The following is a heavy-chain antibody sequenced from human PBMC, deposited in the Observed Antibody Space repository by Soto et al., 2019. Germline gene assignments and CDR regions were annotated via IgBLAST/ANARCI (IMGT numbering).Heavy chain of an antibody. CDR3: ARGYPGSFDY. J-gene: IGHJ4*02. CDR2: IGSAGDT. CDR1: GFTFSSYA. V-gene: IGHV3-13*01. Sequence: GGSLRLSCAASGFTFSSYAVHWVRQPTGKGLEWVSVIGSAGDTYYPGSVKGRFTISRENAKNSLYLQMNSLRAEDTAVYYCARGYPGSFDYWGQGTLVTVSS. D-gene: IGHD3-10*01.